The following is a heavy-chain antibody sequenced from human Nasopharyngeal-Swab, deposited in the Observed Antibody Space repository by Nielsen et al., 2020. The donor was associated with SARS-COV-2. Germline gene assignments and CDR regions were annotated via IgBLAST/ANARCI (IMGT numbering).Heavy chain of an antibody. V-gene: IGHV3-33*01. Sequence: GESLKISCAASGFTFSSSGMHWVRQAPGKGLEWVAVIWYDGSNKYYADSVKGRFTISRDNSKNTQYLQMNSLRAEATAVYYCARPEIVVLYGMDVWGQETTVTVSS. CDR2: IWYDGSNK. D-gene: IGHD2-15*01. J-gene: IGHJ6*02. CDR1: GFTFSSSG. CDR3: ARPEIVVLYGMDV.